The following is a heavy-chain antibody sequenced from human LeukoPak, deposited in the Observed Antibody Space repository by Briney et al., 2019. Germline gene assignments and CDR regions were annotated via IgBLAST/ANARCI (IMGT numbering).Heavy chain of an antibody. CDR3: ARQNRGFLGAFEI. CDR2: IYYSGST. V-gene: IGHV4-59*01. D-gene: IGHD2/OR15-2a*01. Sequence: SETLSLTCTVSGGSISSYYWSWIRQPPGKGLEWIGYIYYSGSTNYNPSLKSRVTISMDTSNNKFSLSLTSVTAADTAVYYCARQNRGFLGAFEIWGQGAMVTVSS. CDR1: GGSISSYY. J-gene: IGHJ3*02.